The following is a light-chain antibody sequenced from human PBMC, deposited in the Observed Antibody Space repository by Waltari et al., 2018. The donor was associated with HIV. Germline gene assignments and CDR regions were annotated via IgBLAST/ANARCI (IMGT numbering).Light chain of an antibody. CDR3: QSYDSSLSGSI. J-gene: IGLJ2*01. CDR2: SNI. V-gene: IGLV1-40*01. Sequence: QSVLTQPPSVSGVAGQRVTISCTGNSSNIGAGYSVHWYQQLPRTAPKLLIFSNINRPSGVPDRFSDSKSGTSASLAITGLQAEDEADYYCQSYDSSLSGSIFGGGTKLTVL. CDR1: SSNIGAGYS.